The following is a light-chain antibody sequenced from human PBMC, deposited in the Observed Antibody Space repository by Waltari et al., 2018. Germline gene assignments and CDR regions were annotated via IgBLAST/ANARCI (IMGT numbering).Light chain of an antibody. CDR3: SSHEGYSIAV. CDR2: QDS. Sequence: WYQQSQGKAPKLMCYQDSQRPAGVSVRFSGSMCGDVASLTFTGLRPEDEADYSCSSHEGYSIAVFGGGTKVSVL. J-gene: IGLJ2*01. V-gene: IGLV2-23*01.